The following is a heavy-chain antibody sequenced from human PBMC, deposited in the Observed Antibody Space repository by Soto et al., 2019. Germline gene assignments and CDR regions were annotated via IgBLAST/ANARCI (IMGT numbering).Heavy chain of an antibody. CDR1: GYTFTSYD. D-gene: IGHD6-6*01. J-gene: IGHJ3*02. CDR2: MNPNRCNT. V-gene: IGHV1-8*01. CDR3: ATFDSSSSVFAFHI. Sequence: ASVKVSCKASGYTFTSYDINWVRQATGQGLGWMGWMNPNRCNTGYAQKFQGRVTMTRNTSISTAYMELSSLRSEDTAVYYCATFDSSSSVFAFHIWVQLTIVT.